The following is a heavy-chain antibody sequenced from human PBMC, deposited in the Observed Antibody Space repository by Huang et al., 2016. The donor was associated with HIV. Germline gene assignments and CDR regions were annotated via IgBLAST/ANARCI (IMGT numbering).Heavy chain of an antibody. CDR3: ARLIGSPSFYYGLDV. CDR2: LYPGDSDT. D-gene: IGHD3-10*01. J-gene: IGHJ6*02. CDR1: GYRFRSNW. V-gene: IGHV5-51*01. Sequence: EVQLVQSGAEVKKPGESLKISCKGSGYRFRSNWIGWVRQMPGKGREWMVILYPGDSDTRYSPSFQGQVTISADKSINTAYLQWSSLKASDTAMYYCARLIGSPSFYYGLDVWGQGTTVTVSS.